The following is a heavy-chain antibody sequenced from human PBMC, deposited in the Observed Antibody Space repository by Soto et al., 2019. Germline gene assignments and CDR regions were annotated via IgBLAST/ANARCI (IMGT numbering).Heavy chain of an antibody. D-gene: IGHD6-13*01. CDR3: ARDHSSSAYGYYFDY. V-gene: IGHV4-59*01. CDR1: GGSINDYY. J-gene: IGHJ4*02. CDR2: ISYRGYT. Sequence: PSETLSLTCTVSGGSINDYYWSWIRQPPGKGLEWIGYISYRGYTNYNPSLKSRVTISVVTSKNQFSLKLSSVTAADTAVYYCARDHSSSAYGYYFDYWGQGTQVTVSS.